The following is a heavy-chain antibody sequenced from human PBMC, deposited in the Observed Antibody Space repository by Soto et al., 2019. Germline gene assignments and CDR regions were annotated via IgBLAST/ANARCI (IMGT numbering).Heavy chain of an antibody. V-gene: IGHV3-11*01. CDR3: ARDDSTNGVYFIDY. CDR1: GFTFSDYY. J-gene: IGHJ4*02. Sequence: GGSLRLSCAASGFTFSDYYISWMRQAPGKGLEWVSYISSSGSTIYYADFVKGRFTISRDNAKNSLYLQMNSLRAEDTAVYYCARDDSTNGVYFIDYWGQGTLVTVSS. D-gene: IGHD2-8*01. CDR2: ISSSGSTI.